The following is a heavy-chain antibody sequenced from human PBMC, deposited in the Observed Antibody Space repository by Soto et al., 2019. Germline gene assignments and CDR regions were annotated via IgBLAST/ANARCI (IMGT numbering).Heavy chain of an antibody. CDR1: GYTFTGYY. D-gene: IGHD3-10*01. V-gene: IGHV1-2*02. CDR3: ARDFIWFGELSHYYYYYGMDV. Sequence: GASVKVSCKASGYTFTGYYMHWVRQAPGQGLEWMGWINPNSGGTDYAQKFRGRVTMTRDTSISTAYMELSRLRSDDTAVYYCARDFIWFGELSHYYYYYGMDVWGQGTTVTVSS. CDR2: INPNSGGT. J-gene: IGHJ6*02.